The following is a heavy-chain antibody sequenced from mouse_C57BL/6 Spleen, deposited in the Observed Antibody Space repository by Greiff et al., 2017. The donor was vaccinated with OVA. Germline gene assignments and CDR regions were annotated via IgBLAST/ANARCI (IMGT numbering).Heavy chain of an antibody. CDR1: GFTFSSYA. J-gene: IGHJ3*01. Sequence: EVQLQQSGGGLVKPGGSLKLSCAASGFTFSSYAMSWVRQTPEKRLEWVATISDGGSYTYYPDNVKGRFTISRDNAKNNLYLQMSHLKSEDTAMYYCARDNDYSAWFAYWGQGTLVTVSA. CDR3: ARDNDYSAWFAY. D-gene: IGHD2-4*01. V-gene: IGHV5-4*01. CDR2: ISDGGSYT.